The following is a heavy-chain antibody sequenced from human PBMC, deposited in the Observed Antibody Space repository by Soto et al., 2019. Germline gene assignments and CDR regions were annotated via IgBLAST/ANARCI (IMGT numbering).Heavy chain of an antibody. J-gene: IGHJ5*02. D-gene: IGHD4-17*01. Sequence: SETLSLTCTVSGGSISSYYWSWIRQPAGKGLEWIGRIYTSGSTNYNPSLKSRVTMSVDTSKNQFSLKLSSVTAADTDVYYCARHDYGDYVLENWFDPWGQGTLVTVSS. CDR2: IYTSGST. CDR3: ARHDYGDYVLENWFDP. CDR1: GGSISSYY. V-gene: IGHV4-4*07.